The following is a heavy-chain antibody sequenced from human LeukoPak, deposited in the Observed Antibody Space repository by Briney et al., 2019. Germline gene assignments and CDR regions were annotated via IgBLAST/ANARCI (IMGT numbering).Heavy chain of an antibody. D-gene: IGHD3-3*01. V-gene: IGHV3-21*01. CDR1: GSTFSSYS. CDR2: ISSSNSYI. Sequence: GGSLRLSCAASGSTFSSYSMNWVRQAPGKGLEWVSSISSSNSYIYYADSVKGRFTISRDNAKNSLYLQMNSLRAEDTAVYYCARDPPTYYDFWSGYSCWGQGTLVTVSS. CDR3: ARDPPTYYDFWSGYSC. J-gene: IGHJ4*02.